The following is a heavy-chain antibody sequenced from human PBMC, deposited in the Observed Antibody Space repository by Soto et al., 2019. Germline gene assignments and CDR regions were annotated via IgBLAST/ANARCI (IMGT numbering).Heavy chain of an antibody. CDR1: GCSISSYY. J-gene: IGHJ6*02. Sequence: PXETLSLTCTVSGCSISSYYWSWIRQPAGKGLEWIGRIYTSGSTNYNPSLKSRVTMSVDTSKNQFSLKLSSVTAADTAVYYCARDSVPFIVVVPAAIRHYYYYGMDVWGQGTTVTVSS. CDR2: IYTSGST. CDR3: ARDSVPFIVVVPAAIRHYYYYGMDV. V-gene: IGHV4-4*07. D-gene: IGHD2-2*02.